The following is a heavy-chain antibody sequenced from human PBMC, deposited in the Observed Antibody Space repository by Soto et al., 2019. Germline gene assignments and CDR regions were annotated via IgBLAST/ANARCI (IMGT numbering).Heavy chain of an antibody. Sequence: PGGSLRLSCAASGFTFSSYGMHWVRQAPGRGLEWVAVIWYDGSNKYYADSVKGRFTISRDNSKNTLYLQMNSLRAEDTAVYYCARAPNVDNTVYYYYYMDVWGKGTTVTVSS. CDR3: ARAPNVDNTVYYYYYMDV. J-gene: IGHJ6*03. CDR2: IWYDGSNK. D-gene: IGHD5-12*01. CDR1: GFTFSSYG. V-gene: IGHV3-33*01.